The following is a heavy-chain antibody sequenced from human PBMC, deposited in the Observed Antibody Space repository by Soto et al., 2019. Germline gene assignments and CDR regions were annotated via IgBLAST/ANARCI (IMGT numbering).Heavy chain of an antibody. CDR2: IIPIFGTA. V-gene: IGHV1-69*13. Sequence: SVKVSCKASGGTFSSYAISWVRQAPGQGLEWMGGIIPIFGTASYAQKFQGRVTITADESTSTAYMELSSLRSEDTAVYYCAQGYCISTSCYGYYYYYGMDVWG. J-gene: IGHJ6*02. D-gene: IGHD2-2*01. CDR3: AQGYCISTSCYGYYYYYGMDV. CDR1: GGTFSSYA.